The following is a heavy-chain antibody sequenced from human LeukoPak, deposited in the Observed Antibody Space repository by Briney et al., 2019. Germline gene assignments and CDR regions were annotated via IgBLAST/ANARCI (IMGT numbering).Heavy chain of an antibody. J-gene: IGHJ3*02. D-gene: IGHD6-13*01. CDR2: IWYDGSDK. V-gene: IGHV3-33*01. CDR3: ARAPLVAAAPFFSFDI. Sequence: GGSLRLSCAASGFTFSSYGMHWVRQAPGKGLEWVAVIWYDGSDKYYADSVKGRFIISRDNSKNTLFLQMNGLRVEDTAVYYCARAPLVAAAPFFSFDIWGQGTMVTVSS. CDR1: GFTFSSYG.